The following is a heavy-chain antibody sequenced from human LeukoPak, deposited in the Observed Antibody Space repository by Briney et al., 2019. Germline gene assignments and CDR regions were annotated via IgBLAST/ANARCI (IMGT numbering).Heavy chain of an antibody. D-gene: IGHD6-13*01. CDR2: ISGSAGST. J-gene: IGHJ4*02. CDR1: GFTFSSYA. CDR3: AKPPPDSSSWLFDY. V-gene: IGHV3-23*01. Sequence: GGSLRLSCAASGFTFSSYAMSWVRQAPGKGLEWVSGISGSAGSTYYADSVKDQFTISRDNSKNTLYLQMNSLRAEDTAVYYCAKPPPDSSSWLFDYWGQGTLVTVSS.